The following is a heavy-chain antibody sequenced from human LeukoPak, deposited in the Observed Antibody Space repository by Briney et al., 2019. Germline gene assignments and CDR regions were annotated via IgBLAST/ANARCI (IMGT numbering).Heavy chain of an antibody. CDR1: GFTFRRHW. V-gene: IGHV3-7*01. Sequence: GGSLGLSCEASGFTFRRHWMSWVRQAPGKGLEWVANIKQDEGQQHYIDSVKGRFSISRDNARNSFDLQMNSLRAEDTAVYYCARDHLNDKGDSYFDYWGQGILVTVSS. J-gene: IGHJ4*02. CDR2: IKQDEGQQ. D-gene: IGHD3-22*01. CDR3: ARDHLNDKGDSYFDY.